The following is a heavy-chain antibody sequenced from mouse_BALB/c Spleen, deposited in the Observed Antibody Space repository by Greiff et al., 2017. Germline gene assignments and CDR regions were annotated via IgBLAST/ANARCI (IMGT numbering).Heavy chain of an antibody. D-gene: IGHD2-10*01. J-gene: IGHJ2*01. CDR1: GFTFSSYT. CDR2: ISSGGGNT. Sequence: DVMLVESGGGLVKPGGSLKLSCAASGFTFSSYTMSWVRQTPEKRLEWVATISSGGGNTYYPDSVKGRFTISRDNAKNNLYLQMSSLRSEDTALYYCARSYYGKGYYFDYWGQGTTLTVSS. CDR3: ARSYYGKGYYFDY. V-gene: IGHV5-9*03.